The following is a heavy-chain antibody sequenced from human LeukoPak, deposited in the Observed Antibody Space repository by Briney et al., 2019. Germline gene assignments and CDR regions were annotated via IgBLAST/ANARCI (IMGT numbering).Heavy chain of an antibody. Sequence: ASVKVSCKASGYTFISYGISWVRQAPGQGLEWMGRVSPYNGNTYYSQRFQDRVTITKDTSTGTAYMDLRNLRTDDTAMYYCARNGRVRRVVKDLFEYWGQGTLVAVSS. CDR1: GYTFISYG. J-gene: IGHJ4*02. D-gene: IGHD3-10*01. CDR3: ARNGRVRRVVKDLFEY. V-gene: IGHV1-18*01. CDR2: VSPYNGNT.